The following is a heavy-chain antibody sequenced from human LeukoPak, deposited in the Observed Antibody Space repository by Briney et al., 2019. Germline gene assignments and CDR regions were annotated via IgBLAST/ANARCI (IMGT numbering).Heavy chain of an antibody. V-gene: IGHV1-69*05. CDR2: LIPIFGTA. CDR3: AREQDYYAGSGYYPRFDY. CDR1: GGTFSSYA. D-gene: IGHD3-22*01. J-gene: IGHJ4*02. Sequence: ASVKVSCKASGGTFSSYAISWVRQAPGQGLEWMGRLIPIFGTANYAQKFQGRVTITTDESTSTAYMELSSLRSEDTAVYYCAREQDYYAGSGYYPRFDYWGQGTLVTVSS.